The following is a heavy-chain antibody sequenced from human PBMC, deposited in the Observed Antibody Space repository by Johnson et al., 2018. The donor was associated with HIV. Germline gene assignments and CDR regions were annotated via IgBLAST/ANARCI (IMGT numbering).Heavy chain of an antibody. CDR3: AREALPRGLQSSFGGAFDI. V-gene: IGHV3-66*01. J-gene: IGHJ3*02. CDR1: GLTFSDSD. Sequence: EVQLVESGGGLVKPGGSLRLSCAASGLTFSDSDMSWVRQAPGKGLERVSVIYSGGTTYYDDSVKGRFTISIDTSENTVHLQMNDLRAEDTAVYYCAREALPRGLQSSFGGAFDIWGQGTMVTVSS. D-gene: IGHD3-16*01. CDR2: IYSGGTT.